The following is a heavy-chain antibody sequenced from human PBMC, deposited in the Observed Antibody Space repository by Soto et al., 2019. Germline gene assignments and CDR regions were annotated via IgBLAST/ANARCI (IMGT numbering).Heavy chain of an antibody. V-gene: IGHV4-59*01. CDR3: ARDQGVAVAVFDY. CDR2: IYYSGST. D-gene: IGHD6-19*01. Sequence: PSETLSLTCSVSGGSISGYYWSWIWQTPEKGLEWIGYIYYSGSTNYNPSLKSRVTMLIDMSKTQISLKLTSVTAADTAVYYCARDQGVAVAVFDYWGQGTLVTVSS. CDR1: GGSISGYY. J-gene: IGHJ4*02.